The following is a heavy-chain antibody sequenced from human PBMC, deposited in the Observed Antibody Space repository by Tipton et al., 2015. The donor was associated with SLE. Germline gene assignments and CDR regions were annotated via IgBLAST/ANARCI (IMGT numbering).Heavy chain of an antibody. D-gene: IGHD3-16*01. CDR3: ARVQAYEGFDP. Sequence: TLSLTCTVSGGSLSSYYWSWIRQSPEKGLEWIGYLSYSGSTNYNPSLESRVTISVDTSKNQFSLKLSSVTAADTAVYYCARVQAYEGFDPRGQGTLVTVSS. CDR1: GGSLSSYY. J-gene: IGHJ5*02. V-gene: IGHV4-59*12. CDR2: LSYSGST.